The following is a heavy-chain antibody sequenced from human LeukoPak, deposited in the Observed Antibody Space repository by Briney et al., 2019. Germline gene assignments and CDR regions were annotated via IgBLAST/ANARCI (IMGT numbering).Heavy chain of an antibody. CDR1: GFTFSNYA. CDR2: ISYDGSNK. J-gene: IGHJ4*02. CDR3: ARDFYDSNSYYCGY. D-gene: IGHD3-22*01. V-gene: IGHV3-30*04. Sequence: PGGSLRLSCAASGFTFSNYAMHWVRQAPGKGLEWVAVISYDGSNKCYGDSVKGRFTISRDNSKNTLYLQMNSLRAEDTAKYYCARDFYDSNSYYCGYWGQGALVTVSS.